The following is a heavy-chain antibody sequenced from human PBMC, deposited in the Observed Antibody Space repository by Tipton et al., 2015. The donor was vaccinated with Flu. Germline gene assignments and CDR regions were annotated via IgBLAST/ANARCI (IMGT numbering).Heavy chain of an antibody. CDR1: GFTFSSYG. J-gene: IGHJ2*01. Sequence: SLRLSCAASGFTFSSYGMHWVRQAPGKGLEWVALIWYDGSNQKYADSVKGRFTISRDNSKNTLFLQMNSLRAEDTALYYCAKDLGTSTVTTSLGYFVVWGRGTLVTVSS. CDR3: AKDLGTSTVTTSLGYFVV. CDR2: IWYDGSNQ. D-gene: IGHD4-17*01. V-gene: IGHV3-33*03.